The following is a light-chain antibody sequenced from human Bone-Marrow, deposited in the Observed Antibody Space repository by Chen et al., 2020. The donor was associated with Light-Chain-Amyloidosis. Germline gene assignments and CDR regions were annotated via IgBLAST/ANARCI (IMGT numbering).Light chain of an antibody. V-gene: IGLV3-21*02. Sequence: SYVLTQPSSVSVAPGQTATIACGGNNIGSTSVHWYQQTPGQAPLLVVYDDSDRPSGIPERLSGSDSGNTATRTISRVKAGDEADDYGQVWDRSSDRPVFGGGTKLTVL. CDR3: QVWDRSSDRPV. J-gene: IGLJ3*02. CDR2: DDS. CDR1: NIGSTS.